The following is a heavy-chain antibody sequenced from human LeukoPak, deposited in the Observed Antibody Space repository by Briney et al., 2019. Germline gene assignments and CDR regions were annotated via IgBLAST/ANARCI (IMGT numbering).Heavy chain of an antibody. CDR1: GFTFDDYA. CDR2: ISWNSGSI. D-gene: IGHD3-22*01. CDR3: AKALGQYYDSSSPDAFDI. Sequence: PGRSLRLSCAASGFTFDDYAMHWVRQAPGKGLEWVSGISWNSGSIGYADSVKGRFTISRDNAKDSLYLQMNSLRAEDTALYYCAKALGQYYDSSSPDAFDIWGQGTMVTVSS. V-gene: IGHV3-9*01. J-gene: IGHJ3*02.